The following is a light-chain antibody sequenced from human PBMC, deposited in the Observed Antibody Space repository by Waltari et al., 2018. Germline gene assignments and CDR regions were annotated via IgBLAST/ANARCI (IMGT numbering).Light chain of an antibody. Sequence: QPAPPQPAYDSSSPGQATPLYCPGTPTDIGRYNVVSWYQHHPGMAPEVVIYEVNKPPSGVSNRFSGSKSGNTASLTISGLQAEDEADYYCCSYGSTTSWVFGGGTEVTVL. CDR1: PTDIGRYNV. CDR2: EVN. J-gene: IGLJ3*02. CDR3: CSYGSTTSWV. V-gene: IGLV2-23*02.